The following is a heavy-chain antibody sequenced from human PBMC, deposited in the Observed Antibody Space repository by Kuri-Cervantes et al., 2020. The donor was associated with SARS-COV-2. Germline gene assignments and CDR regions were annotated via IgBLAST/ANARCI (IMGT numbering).Heavy chain of an antibody. CDR2: IIPIFGTA. J-gene: IGHJ4*02. Sequence: SVKVSCKASGGTFSSYAISWVRQAPGQGLEWMGGIIPIFGTANCAQKFQGRVTITADKSTSTAYMELSSLRSEDTAVYYCARFGSQEDGYNSGNYWGQGTLVTVSS. V-gene: IGHV1-69*06. CDR1: GGTFSSYA. CDR3: ARFGSQEDGYNSGNY. D-gene: IGHD5-24*01.